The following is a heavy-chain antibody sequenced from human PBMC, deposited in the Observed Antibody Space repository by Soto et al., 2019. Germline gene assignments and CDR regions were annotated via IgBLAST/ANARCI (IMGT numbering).Heavy chain of an antibody. CDR3: ARGYNSGPPHPYTEY. V-gene: IGHV3-33*01. CDR1: GFSFNSFG. Sequence: QVQLVESGGGVVQPGRSLRLSCAASGFSFNSFGMHWVRQAPGKGLEWVALIWYDGSEKYYLDSVKGRFTISRDNSKNTLYLQMSSLRAEDTAVYYCARGYNSGPPHPYTEYWGQGTLVTVSS. J-gene: IGHJ4*02. D-gene: IGHD6-19*01. CDR2: IWYDGSEK.